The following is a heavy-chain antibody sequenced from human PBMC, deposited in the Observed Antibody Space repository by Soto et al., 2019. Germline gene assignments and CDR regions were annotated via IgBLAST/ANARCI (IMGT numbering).Heavy chain of an antibody. CDR2: LCQSGSI. D-gene: IGHD6-19*01. CDR3: ARGRGRYSSGWSWYDP. Sequence: AETLSLTCGVSGGTIRSPDWWTWVRQPPGKGLERIGELCQSGSINYTPSLVSRVTISVDKSKNQFSLTLTSVTAADTAVYFCARGRGRYSSGWSWYDPWGQGILVTVSS. J-gene: IGHJ5*02. CDR1: GGTIRSPDW. V-gene: IGHV4-4*01.